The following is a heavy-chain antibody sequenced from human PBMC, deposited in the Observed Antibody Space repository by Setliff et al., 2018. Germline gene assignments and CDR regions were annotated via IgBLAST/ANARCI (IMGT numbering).Heavy chain of an antibody. J-gene: IGHJ4*02. Sequence: ASVKVSCKASGYTFTSYGTSWVRQAPGQGLEWMGWISAYNGSTNYAQKLQGRVTMTTDTSTSTAYMELRSLRSEDTAVYYCARGLIVLPGPSGDMGYFDYWGQGTLVTVSS. V-gene: IGHV1-18*01. CDR3: ARGLIVLPGPSGDMGYFDY. CDR1: GYTFTSYG. D-gene: IGHD2-8*01. CDR2: ISAYNGST.